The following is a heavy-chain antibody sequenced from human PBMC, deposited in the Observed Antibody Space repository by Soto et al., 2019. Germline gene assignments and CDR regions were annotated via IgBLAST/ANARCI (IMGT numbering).Heavy chain of an antibody. Sequence: GGSLRLSCAASGFTVSSNYMSWVRQAPGKGLEWVSVIYSGGSTYYADSVKGRFTISRHNSKNTLYLQMNSLRAEDTAVYYCARGSIAAAGTFDYWGQGTLVTVSS. J-gene: IGHJ4*02. D-gene: IGHD6-13*01. V-gene: IGHV3-53*04. CDR1: GFTVSSNY. CDR2: IYSGGST. CDR3: ARGSIAAAGTFDY.